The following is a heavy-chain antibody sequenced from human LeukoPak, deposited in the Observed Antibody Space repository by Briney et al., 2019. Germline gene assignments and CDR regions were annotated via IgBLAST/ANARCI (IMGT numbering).Heavy chain of an antibody. Sequence: PGGSLRLSCAASGFTFSSYAMSWVRQAPGKGLEWVSAISGSGGSTYYADSVKGRFTISRDNPKNTLYLQMNSLRAEDTAVYYCAKASVMYYYGSGSYYYYYGMDVWGQGTTVTVSS. V-gene: IGHV3-23*01. D-gene: IGHD3-10*01. CDR3: AKASVMYYYGSGSYYYYYGMDV. J-gene: IGHJ6*02. CDR2: ISGSGGST. CDR1: GFTFSSYA.